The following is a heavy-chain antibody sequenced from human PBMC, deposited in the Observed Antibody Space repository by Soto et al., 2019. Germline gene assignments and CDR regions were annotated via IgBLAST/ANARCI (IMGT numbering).Heavy chain of an antibody. CDR3: ARKNYDFWSGYAPYMDV. V-gene: IGHV4-59*13. CDR1: GGCISSYY. Sequence: SETLSLTCTVSGGCISSYYWSWIRQPPGKGLEWIGYIYYSGSTNYNPSLKSRVTISVDTSKNQFSLKLSSVTAADTAVYYCARKNYDFWSGYAPYMDVWGEGTTVSVSS. J-gene: IGHJ6*03. CDR2: IYYSGST. D-gene: IGHD3-3*01.